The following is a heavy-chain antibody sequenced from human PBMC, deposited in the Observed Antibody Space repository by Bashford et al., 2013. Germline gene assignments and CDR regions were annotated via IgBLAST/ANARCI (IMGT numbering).Heavy chain of an antibody. J-gene: IGHJ2*01. V-gene: IGHV4-59*12. Sequence: SETLSLTCTVSGGSISSYYWSWIRQSPTKGLEWIGYIYYSGNTNYNPSLESRVTISVDTSKNQFSLKLSSVTAADSAVYYCARAHLRRYYDLWGRGTLVTVSS. CDR1: GGSISSYY. CDR2: IYYSGNT. D-gene: IGHD3-16*01. CDR3: ARAHLRRYYDL.